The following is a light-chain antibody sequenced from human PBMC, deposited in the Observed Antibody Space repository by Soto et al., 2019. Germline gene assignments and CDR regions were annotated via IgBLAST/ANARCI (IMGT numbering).Light chain of an antibody. V-gene: IGLV2-14*03. CDR3: SSYASSRDVF. CDR2: DVS. Sequence: QSVLTQPASLSASPGQSITISCVGTSSDIGAYNFVSWYQQHPGKAPKLMIYDVSNRPSGVSYRFSGSKSGNTASLTISGLQAEDEADYYCSSYASSRDVFFGGGTKVIVL. CDR1: SSDIGAYNF. J-gene: IGLJ2*01.